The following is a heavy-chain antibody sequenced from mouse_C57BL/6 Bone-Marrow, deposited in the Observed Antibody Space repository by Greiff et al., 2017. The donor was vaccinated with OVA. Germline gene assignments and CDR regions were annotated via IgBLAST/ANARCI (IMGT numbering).Heavy chain of an antibody. J-gene: IGHJ3*01. V-gene: IGHV1-81*01. D-gene: IGHD1-1*01. CDR1: GYTFTSYG. CDR3: ARWDYYGSGFAD. Sequence: QVQLQQSGAELARPGASVKLSCKASGYTFTSYGISWVKQRTGQGLEWIGEIYPRSGNTYYNEKFKGKATLTADKYSSTAYMELRSLTSEDSAGYFGARWDYYGSGFADGGQGTLVTVSA. CDR2: IYPRSGNT.